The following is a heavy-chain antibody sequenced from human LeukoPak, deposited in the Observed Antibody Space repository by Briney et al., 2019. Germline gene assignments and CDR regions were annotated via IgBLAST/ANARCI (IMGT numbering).Heavy chain of an antibody. V-gene: IGHV1-18*01. J-gene: IGHJ5*02. CDR3: ARTWFGELSWFDP. D-gene: IGHD3-10*01. Sequence: ASVELSCKASGYTFASYAIIWVRHAPGQGLEWMGWISAYNGNTNYAQKFQGRVTMTTDTSTSTAYMELRSLRSDDTAVYYCARTWFGELSWFDPWGQGTLVTVSS. CDR1: GYTFASYA. CDR2: ISAYNGNT.